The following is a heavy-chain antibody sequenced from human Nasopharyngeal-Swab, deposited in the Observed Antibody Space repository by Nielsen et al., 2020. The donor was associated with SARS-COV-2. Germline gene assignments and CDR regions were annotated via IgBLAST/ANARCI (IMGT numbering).Heavy chain of an antibody. CDR1: SGSISSYY. D-gene: IGHD2-15*01. Sequence: ETLSLTCTVSSGSISSYYWSWIRQPPGKGLEWVGRIRSKPAGGTTDYAAPVRGRFTISRDDSRNTVYLQMNSLNSEDTAMYYCVMDVPGGYSDSLDNWGQGTLVTVSS. J-gene: IGHJ4*02. V-gene: IGHV3-15*01. CDR3: VMDVPGGYSDSLDN. CDR2: IRSKPAGGTT.